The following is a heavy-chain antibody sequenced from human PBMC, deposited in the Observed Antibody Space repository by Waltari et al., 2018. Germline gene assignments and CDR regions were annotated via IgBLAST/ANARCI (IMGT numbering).Heavy chain of an antibody. J-gene: IGHJ3*02. CDR1: GFTFSTYN. Sequence: EVQLVESGGGMVQPGESLRLSGAASGFTFSTYNMNWVRQAPGKGLEWVSYISSSTTTYYADYVKGRFTISRDNAKNSLYLQMNSLRAEDTALYYCARGRDGYIQDVFDIWGQGTMVSVSS. CDR3: ARGRDGYIQDVFDI. V-gene: IGHV3-48*01. CDR2: ISSSTTT. D-gene: IGHD5-12*01.